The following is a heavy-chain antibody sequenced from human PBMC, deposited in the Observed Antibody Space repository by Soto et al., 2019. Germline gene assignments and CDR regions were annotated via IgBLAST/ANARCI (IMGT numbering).Heavy chain of an antibody. Sequence: QVQLVQSGAEVKKPGSSVKVSCKASGGTFSSYAISWVRQAPGQGLEWMGGIIPIFGTANYAQKFQGRVTITADESTSTAYMERSRLRSEDTAVYYCARGVDVDTAMALGYWGQGTLVTVSS. CDR1: GGTFSSYA. D-gene: IGHD5-18*01. CDR3: ARGVDVDTAMALGY. CDR2: IIPIFGTA. V-gene: IGHV1-69*12. J-gene: IGHJ4*02.